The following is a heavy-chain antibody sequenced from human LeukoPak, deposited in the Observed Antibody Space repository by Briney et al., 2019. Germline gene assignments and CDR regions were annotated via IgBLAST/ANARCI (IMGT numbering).Heavy chain of an antibody. CDR2: ISGSADNT. Sequence: QTGGSLRLSCTVSGFTFSSYWMSWVRQAPGEGLEWVSTISGSADNTNYAEAVKGRFTISRDNSKNTMYLQMNSLRAEDTAVYYCAKQGFGCWGQGTLVTVSS. CDR3: AKQGFGC. V-gene: IGHV3-23*01. J-gene: IGHJ4*02. CDR1: GFTFSSYW.